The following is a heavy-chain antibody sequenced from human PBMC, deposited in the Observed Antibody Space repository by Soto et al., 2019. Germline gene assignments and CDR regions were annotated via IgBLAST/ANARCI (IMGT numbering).Heavy chain of an antibody. CDR2: IYYSGST. CDR3: ASFSGYDPYYFDY. J-gene: IGHJ4*02. D-gene: IGHD5-12*01. CDR1: RAFINSYY. V-gene: IGHV4-59*01. Sequence: PSETPSLTCTVSRAFINSYYWSWIRQPPVQGLEWIGYIYYSGSTNYSPSLKSRVTMSLDTSKNQFSLKLSSVTAADTAVYYCASFSGYDPYYFDYWGQGTLVTVPQ.